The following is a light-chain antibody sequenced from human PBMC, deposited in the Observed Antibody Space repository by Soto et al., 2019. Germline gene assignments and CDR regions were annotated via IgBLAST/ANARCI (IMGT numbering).Light chain of an antibody. V-gene: IGKV1-5*01. CDR1: QNIRNF. J-gene: IGKJ1*01. CDR2: DAS. CDR3: QHYNSYSEA. Sequence: DIQLTQSPSTLAAAVGDSVTITCRASQNIRNFLAWYQQKPGKAPKPLIYDASTLKTGVPSRFRGSGSGSEFNFTITGLQPDDFETYYCQHYNSYSEAFGQGTKVDIK.